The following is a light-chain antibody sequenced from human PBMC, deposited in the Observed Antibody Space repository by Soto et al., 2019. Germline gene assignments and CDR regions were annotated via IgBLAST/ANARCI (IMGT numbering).Light chain of an antibody. CDR1: QDISNY. J-gene: IGKJ1*01. CDR2: DES. V-gene: IGKV1-33*01. CDR3: QQYDNLPLS. Sequence: DIQMTQSPSSLSASVGDRVTITCQARQDISNYLNWYQQKPGKAPKLVIYDESNLETGAPSRYSGSGSGTDFTFTISSLQPEDIATYFCQQYDNLPLSFGHG.